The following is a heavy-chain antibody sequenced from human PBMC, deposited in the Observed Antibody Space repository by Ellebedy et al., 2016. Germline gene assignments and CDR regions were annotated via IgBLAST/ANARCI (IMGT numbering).Heavy chain of an antibody. J-gene: IGHJ6*02. CDR3: ARDGLGYYYGMDV. CDR1: GFTVSNNY. D-gene: IGHD7-27*01. Sequence: GESLKISCAASGFTVSNNYMNWVRQAPGKGLEWVSVIYSGGSTYYADSVKGRFTISRDNSKNTLYLQMNSLRAEDTAVYYCARDGLGYYYGMDVWGQGATVTVSS. V-gene: IGHV3-66*01. CDR2: IYSGGST.